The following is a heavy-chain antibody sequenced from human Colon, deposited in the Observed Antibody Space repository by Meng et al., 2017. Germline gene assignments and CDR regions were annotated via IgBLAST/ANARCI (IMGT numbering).Heavy chain of an antibody. J-gene: IGHJ4*01. Sequence: GGSLRLSCAASGFTFSSYAMSWVRQAPGKGLEWVSAISGSGGSTYYADSVKGRFTISRDNSKNTLYLQMNSLRAGDTAIYYCAKQRGVTTVRGIDDWGQGVLVTVSS. V-gene: IGHV3-23*01. D-gene: IGHD3-10*01. CDR2: ISGSGGST. CDR1: GFTFSSYA. CDR3: AKQRGVTTVRGIDD.